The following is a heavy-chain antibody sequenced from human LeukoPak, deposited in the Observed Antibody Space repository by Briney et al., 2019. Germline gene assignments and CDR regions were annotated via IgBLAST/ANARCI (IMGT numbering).Heavy chain of an antibody. J-gene: IGHJ3*02. D-gene: IGHD3-22*01. CDR3: ARDRDYYDSSGYTYAFDI. V-gene: IGHV1-69*04. Sequence: ILVIANYAQKFQGRVTITADKSTSTAYMELSSLRSEDTAVYYCARDRDYYDSSGYTYAFDIWGHGTMVTVSS. CDR2: ILVIA.